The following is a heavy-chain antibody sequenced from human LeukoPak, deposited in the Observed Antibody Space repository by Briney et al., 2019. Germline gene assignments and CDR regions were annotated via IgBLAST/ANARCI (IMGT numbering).Heavy chain of an antibody. V-gene: IGHV4-59*08. CDR1: GGSISSYY. D-gene: IGHD3-10*01. Sequence: SETLSLTCTVSGGSISSYYWSWIRQPPGKGLEWIGYIYYSGSTNYNPSLKSRVTISVDTSKNQFSLKLSSVTAADTAVYYCARRGRGFGELYGYYFDYWGQGTLVTASS. CDR3: ARRGRGFGELYGYYFDY. J-gene: IGHJ4*02. CDR2: IYYSGST.